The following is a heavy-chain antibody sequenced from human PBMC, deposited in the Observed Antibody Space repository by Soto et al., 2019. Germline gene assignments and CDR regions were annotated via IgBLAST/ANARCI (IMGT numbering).Heavy chain of an antibody. CDR2: ISTNGRST. CDR1: GFSFSDSA. Sequence: GGSLRLSCSASGFSFSDSAMHWVRQAPGKRLEYVSAISTNGRSTYYADSMKGRFTISRDNSKNTVHLQMSSLRAEDTAVYYCLRDIFGVVIFDSWGQGTPVTVS. V-gene: IGHV3-64D*06. CDR3: LRDIFGVVIFDS. D-gene: IGHD3-3*01. J-gene: IGHJ4*02.